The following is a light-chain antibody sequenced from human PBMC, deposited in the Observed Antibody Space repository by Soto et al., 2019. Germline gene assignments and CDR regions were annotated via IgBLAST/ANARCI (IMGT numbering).Light chain of an antibody. CDR2: EVS. Sequence: SVLTQPASVSGSPGQSITISCTGTSSDVGGYNYVSWYQQHPGKAPKLMIYEVSNRPSGVSNRFSGSKSGNTASLTISGLQAENEADYYCSSYTRSSTLVFGGGTKLTVL. CDR1: SSDVGGYNY. CDR3: SSYTRSSTLV. J-gene: IGLJ2*01. V-gene: IGLV2-14*01.